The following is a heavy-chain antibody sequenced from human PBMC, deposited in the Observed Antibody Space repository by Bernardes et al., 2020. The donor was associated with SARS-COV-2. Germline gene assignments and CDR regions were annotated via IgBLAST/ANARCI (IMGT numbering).Heavy chain of an antibody. CDR1: GFTFSNYA. CDR2: ISYDGTTK. D-gene: IGHD2-2*02. Sequence: GSLRLSCAASGFTFSNYAMHWVRRAPGKGLEWLAIISYDGTTKYNADAVKGRFTISRDNSKNTLFLQMNSLTTDDTAFYYCAREWEDYTSSLFDYWGQGTLVTVSS. J-gene: IGHJ4*02. CDR3: AREWEDYTSSLFDY. V-gene: IGHV3-30-3*01.